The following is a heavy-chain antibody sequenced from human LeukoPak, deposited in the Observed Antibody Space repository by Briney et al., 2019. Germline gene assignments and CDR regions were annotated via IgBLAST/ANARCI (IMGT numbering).Heavy chain of an antibody. V-gene: IGHV4-31*03. CDR3: ARYHCGSTYCPGVDF. J-gene: IGHJ4*02. Sequence: SETLSLTCTVSAGSINSGGYFWTWLRQHPGEGLEWIVYIWNSGNSYYNPSLSSRVIISADSSKSTFSLKLSSVTAADAAVYYCARYHCGSTYCPGVDFYGQGTLVTVSS. D-gene: IGHD2-2*01. CDR1: AGSINSGGYF. CDR2: IWNSGNS.